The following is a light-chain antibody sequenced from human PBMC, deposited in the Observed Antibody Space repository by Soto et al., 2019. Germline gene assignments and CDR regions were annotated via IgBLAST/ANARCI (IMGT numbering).Light chain of an antibody. J-gene: IGLJ2*01. CDR3: SSYTSSSTVV. V-gene: IGLV2-14*01. Sequence: QSALTQPASESGSPGQSITISCTGTSSDVGGYNYVSWYQQHPGKAPKLMIYEVSNRPSGVSNRFSGSKSGNTASLTISGLQAEDDADYYCSSYTSSSTVVFGGGTKLTVL. CDR1: SSDVGGYNY. CDR2: EVS.